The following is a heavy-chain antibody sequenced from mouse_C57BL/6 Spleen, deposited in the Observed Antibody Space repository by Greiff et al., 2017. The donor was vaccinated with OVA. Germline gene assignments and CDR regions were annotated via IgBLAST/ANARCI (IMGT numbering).Heavy chain of an antibody. Sequence: EVQRVESGGGLVKPGGSLKLSCAASGFTFSSYAMSWVRQTPEKRLEWVATISDGGSYTYYPDNVKGRFTISRDNAKNNLYLQMSHLKSEDTAMYYCARGYDDYAMDDWGQGTSVTVSS. CDR3: ARGYDDYAMDD. CDR1: GFTFSSYA. J-gene: IGHJ4*01. CDR2: ISDGGSYT. D-gene: IGHD2-14*01. V-gene: IGHV5-4*01.